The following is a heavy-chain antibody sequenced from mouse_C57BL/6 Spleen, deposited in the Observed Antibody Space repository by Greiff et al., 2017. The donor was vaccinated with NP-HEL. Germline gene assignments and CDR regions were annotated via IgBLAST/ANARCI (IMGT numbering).Heavy chain of an antibody. Sequence: VKLVESEGGLVQPGSSMKLSCTASGFTFSDYYMAWVRQVPEKGLEWVANINYDGSSTYYLDSLKSRFIISRDNAKNILYLQMSSLKSEDTATYYCARDDWFAYWGQGTLVTVSA. CDR2: INYDGSST. CDR3: ARDDWFAY. CDR1: GFTFSDYY. V-gene: IGHV5-16*01. J-gene: IGHJ3*01.